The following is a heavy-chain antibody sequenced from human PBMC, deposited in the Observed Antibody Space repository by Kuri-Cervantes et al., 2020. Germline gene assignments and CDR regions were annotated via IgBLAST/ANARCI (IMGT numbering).Heavy chain of an antibody. J-gene: IGHJ6*02. CDR3: ARVLRTTVTTRNYYYYYGMDV. V-gene: IGHV1-2*02. CDR2: INPNSGGT. CDR1: GYTFTGYY. Sequence: ASVKVSCKASGYTFTGYYMHWVRQAPGQGLEWMGWINPNSGGTNYAQKFQGRVTMTRDTSISTAYMELSRLRSDDTAVYYCARVLRTTVTTRNYYYYYGMDVWGQGTTVTVSS. D-gene: IGHD4-17*01.